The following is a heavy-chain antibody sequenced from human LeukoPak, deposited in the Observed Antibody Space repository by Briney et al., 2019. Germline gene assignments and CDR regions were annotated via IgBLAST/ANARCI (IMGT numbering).Heavy chain of an antibody. V-gene: IGHV3-30*04. CDR3: ARGGIQLWSYYFDY. Sequence: PGRSLRLSCAASGFTFSSYAMHWVRQAPGKGLEWVAVISYDGSNKYYADSVKGRFTISRDNSKNTLYLQMNSLRAEDTAVYYCARGGIQLWSYYFDYWGQGTLVTVSS. CDR2: ISYDGSNK. J-gene: IGHJ4*02. D-gene: IGHD5-18*01. CDR1: GFTFSSYA.